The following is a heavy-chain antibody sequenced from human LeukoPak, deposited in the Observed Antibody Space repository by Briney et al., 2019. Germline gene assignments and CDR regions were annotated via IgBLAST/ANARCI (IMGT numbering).Heavy chain of an antibody. D-gene: IGHD3-3*01. V-gene: IGHV1-46*01. J-gene: IGHJ5*02. Sequence: ASVKVSCKASGYTFTSYYMHWVRQAPGQGLEWMGIINPSGGSTSYAQKFQGRVTMTRDTSTSTVCMELSSLRSEDTAVYYCARGGDFWSGYQAANNWFDPWGQGTLVTVSS. CDR3: ARGGDFWSGYQAANNWFDP. CDR2: INPSGGST. CDR1: GYTFTSYY.